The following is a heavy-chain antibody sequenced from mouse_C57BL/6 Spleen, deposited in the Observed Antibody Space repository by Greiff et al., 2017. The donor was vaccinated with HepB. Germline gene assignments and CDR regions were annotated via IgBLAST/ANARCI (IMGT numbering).Heavy chain of an antibody. CDR1: GYTFTNYW. J-gene: IGHJ4*01. CDR2: IYPGGGYT. CDR3: AKITRDSYYSLYAMDY. Sequence: VQLQQSGAELVRPGTSVKMSCKASGYTFTNYWIGWAKQRPGHGLEWIGDIYPGGGYTNYNEKFKGKATLTADKSSSTAYMQFSSLTSEDSAIYYCAKITRDSYYSLYAMDYWGQGTSVTVSS. V-gene: IGHV1-63*01. D-gene: IGHD2-12*01.